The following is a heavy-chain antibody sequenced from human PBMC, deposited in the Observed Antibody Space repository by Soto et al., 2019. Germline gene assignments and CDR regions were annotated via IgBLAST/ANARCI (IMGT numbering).Heavy chain of an antibody. CDR1: GFIFNTYA. CDR2: ISTSGGST. CDR3: VKDWATTWLPDS. D-gene: IGHD3-22*01. J-gene: IGHJ4*02. V-gene: IGHV3-23*01. Sequence: GGSLRLSCAASGFIFNTYAMTWVRQAPGKGLEWVSRISTSGGSTYYADSVKGRFTISRDNSKNTLYLQMNSLRAEDTAVYYCVKDWATTWLPDSWGQGTLVTVSS.